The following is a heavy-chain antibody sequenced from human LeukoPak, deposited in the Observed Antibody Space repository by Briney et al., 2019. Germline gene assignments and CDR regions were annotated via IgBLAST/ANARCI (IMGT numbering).Heavy chain of an antibody. Sequence: ASVKVSCKPSGGTFSGQAVSWVRQAPGQGLEWVGRIIPIFGSTDYSQKFQGRVTITTDEPATIVYMELSSLRSDDTAVYYCARGVRSHFYDYSGLYYYYLDLWGKGTTVTVSS. D-gene: IGHD3-16*01. J-gene: IGHJ6*03. CDR2: IIPIFGST. CDR1: GGTFSGQA. V-gene: IGHV1-69*05. CDR3: ARGVRSHFYDYSGLYYYYLDL.